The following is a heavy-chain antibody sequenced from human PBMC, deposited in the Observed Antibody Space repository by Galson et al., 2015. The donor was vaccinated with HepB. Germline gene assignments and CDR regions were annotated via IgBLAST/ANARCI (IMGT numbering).Heavy chain of an antibody. V-gene: IGHV3-73*01. CDR1: GFTFSGSA. D-gene: IGHD3-22*01. CDR2: IRSKANSYAT. J-gene: IGHJ3*02. Sequence: SLRLSCAASGFTFSGSAMHWVRQASGKGLEWVGRIRSKANSYATAYAASVKGRFTISRDDSKNTAYLQMNSLKTEDTAVYYCTRHNGYDRPAGAFDIWGQGTMVTVSS. CDR3: TRHNGYDRPAGAFDI.